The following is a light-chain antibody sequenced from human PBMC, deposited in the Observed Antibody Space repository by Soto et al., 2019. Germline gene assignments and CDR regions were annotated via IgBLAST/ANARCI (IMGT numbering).Light chain of an antibody. Sequence: EIVLPQSPGTLSLSPGERATLSCRASQSVSNNYLAWYQQKPGQAPWLLIYGASNRATGAPDRFSGSGSGTDFTLTISRLEPEDFAVYYCQQYGSSPPTITFGQGTRLEIK. CDR1: QSVSNNY. J-gene: IGKJ5*01. CDR2: GAS. V-gene: IGKV3-20*01. CDR3: QQYGSSPPTIT.